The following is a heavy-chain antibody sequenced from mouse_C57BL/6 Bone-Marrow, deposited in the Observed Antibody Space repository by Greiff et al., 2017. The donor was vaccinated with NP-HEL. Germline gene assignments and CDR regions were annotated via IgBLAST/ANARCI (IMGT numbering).Heavy chain of an antibody. CDR1: GYTFTSYW. CDR3: ARGFTTVVAYAMDY. D-gene: IGHD1-1*01. CDR2: IYPGSGST. J-gene: IGHJ4*01. Sequence: QVQLQQPGAELVKPGASVKMSCKASGYTFTSYWITWVKQRPGQGLEWIGDIYPGSGSTKYNEKFKSKATLTVDTSSITAYMQLSSLTSEDSAVYSCARGFTTVVAYAMDYWGQGTSVTVSS. V-gene: IGHV1-55*01.